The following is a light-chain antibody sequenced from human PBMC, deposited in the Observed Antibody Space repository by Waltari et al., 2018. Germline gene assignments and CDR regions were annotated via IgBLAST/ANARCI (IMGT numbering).Light chain of an antibody. CDR1: QSISTW. J-gene: IGKJ1*01. CDR2: KAS. Sequence: DIQMTQSPSTPSASVGDRVTITCRASQSISTWLAWYQQKPGKAPKLLVYKASLLESGVPLRFSGSGSGTEFTLTISGLQPDDSATYYCQQFHNSWTFGQGTKVEIK. CDR3: QQFHNSWT. V-gene: IGKV1-5*03.